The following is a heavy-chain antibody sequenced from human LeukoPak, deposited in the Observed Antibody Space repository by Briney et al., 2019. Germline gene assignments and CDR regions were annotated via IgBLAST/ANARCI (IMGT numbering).Heavy chain of an antibody. CDR3: ARARPATAIVRYYFDY. D-gene: IGHD2-21*02. J-gene: IGHJ4*02. CDR1: GGSFSGYY. Sequence: SETLSLTCAVYGGSFSGYYWSWIRQPPGKGLEWIGEINHNGSTNYNPSLKSRVTISVDTSKNQFSLKLSSVTAADTAVYYCARARPATAIVRYYFDYWGQGTLVTVST. V-gene: IGHV4-34*01. CDR2: INHNGST.